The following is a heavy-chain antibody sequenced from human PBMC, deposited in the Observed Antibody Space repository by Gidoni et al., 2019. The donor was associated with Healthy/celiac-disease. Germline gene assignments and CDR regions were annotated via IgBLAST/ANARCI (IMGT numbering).Heavy chain of an antibody. CDR1: GFTFADSG. CDR3: ARVDLLWFGELFTGWFDP. J-gene: IGHJ5*02. D-gene: IGHD3-10*01. Sequence: EVQLVESGGGVVRPGGSLRLSCSASGFTFADSGTSWVRQAPGKGLEWVSGINWNGGSTGYADSVKGRFTISRDNAKNSLYLQMNSLRAEDTALYYCARVDLLWFGELFTGWFDPWGQGTLVTVSS. CDR2: INWNGGST. V-gene: IGHV3-20*04.